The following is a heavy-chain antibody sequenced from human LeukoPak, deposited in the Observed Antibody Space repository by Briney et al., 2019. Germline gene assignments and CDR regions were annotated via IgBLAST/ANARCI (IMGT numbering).Heavy chain of an antibody. CDR1: GFTFSDYY. D-gene: IGHD5-12*01. V-gene: IGHV3-11*01. Sequence: GGSLRPSCAASGFTFSDYYMSWIRQAPGKGLEWVSYISSSGSTIYYADSVKGRFTISRDNAKNSLYLQMNSLRAEDTAVYYCARDLGVATITSWFDPWGQGTLVTVSS. J-gene: IGHJ5*02. CDR3: ARDLGVATITSWFDP. CDR2: ISSSGSTI.